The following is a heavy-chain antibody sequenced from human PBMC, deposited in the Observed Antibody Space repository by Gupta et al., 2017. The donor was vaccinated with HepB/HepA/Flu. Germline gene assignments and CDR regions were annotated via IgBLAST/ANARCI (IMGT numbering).Heavy chain of an antibody. Sequence: QVQLQQWGAGLLKPSATLSLTCAVYGGSFSGYYWSWIRQPPGKGLEWIGEINHSGSTNYNPSLKSRVSISLETSKNQFSLKVSSVTAADTAVYFCARGRGDYAYDFAMDVWGQGTTVTVSS. V-gene: IGHV4-34*01. D-gene: IGHD4-17*01. CDR3: ARGRGDYAYDFAMDV. J-gene: IGHJ6*02. CDR1: GGSFSGYY. CDR2: INHSGST.